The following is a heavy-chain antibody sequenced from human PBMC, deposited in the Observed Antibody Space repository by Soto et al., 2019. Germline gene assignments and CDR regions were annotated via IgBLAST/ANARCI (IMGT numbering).Heavy chain of an antibody. Sequence: QVQLVESGGGVVQPGRSLRLSCAASGFTFSNNAMDWVRQAPGKGLEWVAVISYDGSNKYIAESVKGRFTISRDNSKNTLFLQMNSLRAEDTAVYYCASGTTTCAFSAMDVWGQGTTVTVSS. CDR1: GFTFSNNA. CDR2: ISYDGSNK. CDR3: ASGTTTCAFSAMDV. D-gene: IGHD1-1*01. V-gene: IGHV3-30-3*01. J-gene: IGHJ6*02.